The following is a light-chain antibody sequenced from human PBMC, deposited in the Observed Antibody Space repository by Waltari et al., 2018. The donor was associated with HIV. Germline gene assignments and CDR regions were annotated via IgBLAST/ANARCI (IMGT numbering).Light chain of an antibody. CDR1: SSDVGSNDR. CDR2: DVS. Sequence: QSALTQPPSVAGTPGQSVTISCTGTSSDVGSNDRVSWYQQTPGTAPKLRIYDVSYRTSGLPDRFAGSTSGNTASLTSAGLQAEDEAHSYCTSHTSSSTVFGTGTTVTVL. J-gene: IGLJ1*01. CDR3: TSHTSSSTV. V-gene: IGLV2-18*02.